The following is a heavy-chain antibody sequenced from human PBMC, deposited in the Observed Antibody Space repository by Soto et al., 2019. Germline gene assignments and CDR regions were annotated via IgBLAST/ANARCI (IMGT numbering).Heavy chain of an antibody. CDR3: AREDSMIIPAVSDF. D-gene: IGHD2-2*01. J-gene: IGHJ4*02. CDR1: GFPFNNYG. CDR2: VSKSDYT. Sequence: GGSLRLSCVVYGFPFNNYGINWVRQAPGKGLEWVSTVSKSDYTYYSDLVKGRFTISRDNAKNTVSLQMNTLRAEDTAVYFCAREDSMIIPAVSDFWGQGTLVTVSS. V-gene: IGHV3-21*04.